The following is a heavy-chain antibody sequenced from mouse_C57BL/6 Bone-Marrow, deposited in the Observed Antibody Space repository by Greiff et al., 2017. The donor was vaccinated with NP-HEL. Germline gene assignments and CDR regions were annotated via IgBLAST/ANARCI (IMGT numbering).Heavy chain of an antibody. CDR3: ARPKLTGTRGYFDY. CDR1: GYSFTGYY. D-gene: IGHD4-1*01. J-gene: IGHJ2*01. CDR2: FNPSTGGT. Sequence: VQLQQSGPELVKPGASVKISCKASGYSFTGYYMNWVKQSPEKSLEWIGEFNPSTGGTTYNQKFKAEATLTVDKSSSTAYMQLKSLTSEDSAVYYCARPKLTGTRGYFDYWGQGTTLTVSS. V-gene: IGHV1-42*01.